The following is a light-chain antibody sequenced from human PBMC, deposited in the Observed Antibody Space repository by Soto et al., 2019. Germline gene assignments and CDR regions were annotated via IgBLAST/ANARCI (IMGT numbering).Light chain of an antibody. CDR3: QQYGSSPGT. V-gene: IGKV3-20*01. CDR1: QSVSSSY. J-gene: IGKJ2*01. Sequence: EIVLTQSPGTLSLSPGERATLSCRASQSVSSSYLAWYQQKPGQAPRLLIYGASSRATGIPDRFSGSGSGPYFTLTISRLEPEDFAVYYCQQYGSSPGTFGQGTKLEIK. CDR2: GAS.